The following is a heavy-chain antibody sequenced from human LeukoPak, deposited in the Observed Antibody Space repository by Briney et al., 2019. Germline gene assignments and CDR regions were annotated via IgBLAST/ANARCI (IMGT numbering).Heavy chain of an antibody. CDR2: ISSGSSYI. CDR1: GFTFSMYT. CDR3: AKDQGPYSSSSPDAYFDY. D-gene: IGHD6-6*01. J-gene: IGHJ4*02. V-gene: IGHV3-21*04. Sequence: GGSLRLSCAASGFTFSMYTMNWVRQAPGTGLEWVSGISSGSSYIYYADSVKGRFTISRDNSKNTLYLQMNSLRAEDTAVYYCAKDQGPYSSSSPDAYFDYWGQGTLVTVSS.